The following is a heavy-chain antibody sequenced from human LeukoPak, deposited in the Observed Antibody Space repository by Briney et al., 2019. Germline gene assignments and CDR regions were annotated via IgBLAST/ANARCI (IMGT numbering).Heavy chain of an antibody. CDR1: GYTFTSYG. CDR3: ARYDSSGYYYYGMDV. J-gene: IGHJ6*02. D-gene: IGHD3-22*01. Sequence: GSVKVSCKASGYTFTSYGISWVRQAPGQGLEWMGWISAYNGNTNYAQKLQGSVTMTTDTSTSTAYMELRSLRSDDTAVYYCARYDSSGYYYYGMDVWGQGTTVTVSS. CDR2: ISAYNGNT. V-gene: IGHV1-18*01.